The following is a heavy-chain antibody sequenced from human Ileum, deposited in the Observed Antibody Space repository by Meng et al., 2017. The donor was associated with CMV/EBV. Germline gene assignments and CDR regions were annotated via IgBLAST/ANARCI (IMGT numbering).Heavy chain of an antibody. Sequence: CKASGGTFNSYVITWVRQAPGQGLEWMGGIIPMFGTAKYAQNLQGRVTITTDESTSTAYMELSSLRSEDTAVYYCARGSGSYSPGDYWGQGTLVTVSS. V-gene: IGHV1-69*05. CDR3: ARGSGSYSPGDY. CDR2: IIPMFGTA. D-gene: IGHD3-10*01. J-gene: IGHJ4*02. CDR1: GGTFNSYV.